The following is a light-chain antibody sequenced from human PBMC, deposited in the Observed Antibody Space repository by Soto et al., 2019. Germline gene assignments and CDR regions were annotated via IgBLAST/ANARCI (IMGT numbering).Light chain of an antibody. CDR2: WAS. Sequence: DIVMTQSPDSLAVSLGERATINCKSSQSVLYSSNNKNNLAWHQQKPGQPPKLLIYWASSRESGVPVRFSGSGSGTDFTLAISSLQAEDVAIYYCQQYYSTPWTFGQGTKVEIK. CDR3: QQYYSTPWT. J-gene: IGKJ1*01. V-gene: IGKV4-1*01. CDR1: QSVLYSSNNKNN.